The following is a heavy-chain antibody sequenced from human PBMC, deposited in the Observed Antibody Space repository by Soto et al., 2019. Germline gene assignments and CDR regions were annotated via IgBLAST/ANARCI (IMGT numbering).Heavy chain of an antibody. Sequence: QEHLVQSGAEVREPGASVKVSCKASGYIFTNYYMHWVRQAPGQGLEWMGLINPSDDGTDYAQKFQGRVNVTSDTSTSTVYMDLSSLRPEDTAVYYCARGGAPHTSGPTSNHWGQGTLVTVSS. CDR1: GYIFTNYY. V-gene: IGHV1-46*03. CDR3: ARGGAPHTSGPTSNH. D-gene: IGHD1-1*01. J-gene: IGHJ5*02. CDR2: INPSDDGT.